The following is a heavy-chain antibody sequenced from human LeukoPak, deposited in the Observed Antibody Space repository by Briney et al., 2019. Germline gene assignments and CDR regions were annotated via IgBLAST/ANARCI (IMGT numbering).Heavy chain of an antibody. CDR1: GFTFGDYA. V-gene: IGHV3-21*01. D-gene: IGHD3-10*01. CDR3: ARRGGSEDY. CDR2: ISSSSSYI. J-gene: IGHJ4*02. Sequence: GGSLRLSCTASGFTFGDYAMSWFRQAPGKGLEWVSSISSSSSYIYYADSVRGRFTISRDNAKNSLYLQMNSLRAEDTAVYYCARRGGSEDYWGQGTLVTVSS.